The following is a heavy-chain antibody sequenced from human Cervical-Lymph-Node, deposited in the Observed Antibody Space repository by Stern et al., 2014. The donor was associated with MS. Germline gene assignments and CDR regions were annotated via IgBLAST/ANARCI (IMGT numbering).Heavy chain of an antibody. V-gene: IGHV1-18*04. CDR1: GYTFTSYG. J-gene: IGHJ4*02. CDR2: ISAYNGNT. D-gene: IGHD6-25*01. CDR3: ARSGTRVPRGY. Sequence: QVQLVESGPEVKKPGASVKVSCKASGYTFTSYGIAWVRQAPGQGLEWMGWISAYNGNTNYERKLQGRFTLTTNTTTSTAYMELRSLRSDDTAIYFCARSGTRVPRGYWGQGTLITVSS.